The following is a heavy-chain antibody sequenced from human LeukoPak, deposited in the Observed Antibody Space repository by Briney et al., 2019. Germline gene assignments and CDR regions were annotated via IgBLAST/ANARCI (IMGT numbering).Heavy chain of an antibody. J-gene: IGHJ4*02. CDR1: GGSISPYY. D-gene: IGHD5-12*01. V-gene: IGHV4-59*08. Sequence: SETLSLTCSVSGGSISPYYWSWIRQPPGKVLEWIGYIYSSGSANYNPSLKSRVTISVDTSKNHFSLKLSSVPAADTAVYYCARMGGYSGYATHWGQGTLVTVSS. CDR2: IYSSGSA. CDR3: ARMGGYSGYATH.